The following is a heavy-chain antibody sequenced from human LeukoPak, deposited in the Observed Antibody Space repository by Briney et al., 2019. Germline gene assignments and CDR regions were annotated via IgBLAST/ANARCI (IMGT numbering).Heavy chain of an antibody. D-gene: IGHD6-13*01. V-gene: IGHV3-30*18. CDR1: GFTFSSYG. J-gene: IGHJ4*02. CDR2: ISYDGSNK. CDR3: AKDQMGHIAAVDY. Sequence: GGSLRLSCAASGFTFSSYGMHWVRHAPGKGLEWVAVISYDGSNKYYADSVKGRFTISRDNSENTLYLQMNSLRAEDTAVYYCAKDQMGHIAAVDYWGQGTLVTVSS.